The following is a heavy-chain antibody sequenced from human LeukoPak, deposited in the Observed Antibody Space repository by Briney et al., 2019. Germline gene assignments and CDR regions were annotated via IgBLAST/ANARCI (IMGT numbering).Heavy chain of an antibody. CDR1: GGSISSYY. Sequence: SETLSLTCTVSGGSISSYYWSWIRQPPGKGLEWIGYIYYSGSTNYNPSLKSRVTISVDTSKNQFSLKLSSVTAADTAVYYCVRTNVEMATTFDYWGQGTLVTVSS. D-gene: IGHD5-24*01. CDR3: VRTNVEMATTFDY. CDR2: IYYSGST. J-gene: IGHJ4*02. V-gene: IGHV4-59*01.